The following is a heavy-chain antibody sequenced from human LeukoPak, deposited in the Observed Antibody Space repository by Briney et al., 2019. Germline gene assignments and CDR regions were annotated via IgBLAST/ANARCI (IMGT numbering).Heavy chain of an antibody. Sequence: GGSLRLSCAASGFTFSSYAMSWVRQAPGKGLEWVSGISASGGATYYADSVKGRFTISRDNSKNTLYLQMNSLRAEDTAVYYCARAPYGSEFYGMDVWGQGTTVTVSS. CDR2: ISASGGAT. D-gene: IGHD3-10*01. V-gene: IGHV3-23*01. CDR1: GFTFSSYA. J-gene: IGHJ6*02. CDR3: ARAPYGSEFYGMDV.